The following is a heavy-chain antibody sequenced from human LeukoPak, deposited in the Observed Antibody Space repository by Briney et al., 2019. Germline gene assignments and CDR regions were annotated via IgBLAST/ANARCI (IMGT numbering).Heavy chain of an antibody. CDR1: GGSISSGGYY. Sequence: SETLSLTCTVSGGSISSGGYYWSWIRQHPGKGLEWIGYIYYSGSTYYNPSLKSRVTISVDTSKNQFSLKLSSVTAADTAVYYCARDTQRYGGSYAIDYWGQGTLVTVSS. D-gene: IGHD3-16*01. J-gene: IGHJ4*02. V-gene: IGHV4-31*03. CDR3: ARDTQRYGGSYAIDY. CDR2: IYYSGST.